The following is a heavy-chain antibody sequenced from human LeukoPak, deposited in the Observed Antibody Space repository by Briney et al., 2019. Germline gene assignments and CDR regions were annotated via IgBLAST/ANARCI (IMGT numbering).Heavy chain of an antibody. CDR2: IYSSGRT. V-gene: IGHV4-4*07. Sequence: PSETLSLTCSVSGASICAYHWSWIRQPAGKGLEWIGRIYSSGRTNYIPSLKSRLTMSVDTSKNQFSLKLNSVTAADTAVYYCARDYSYPDYWGQGTLVTVSS. J-gene: IGHJ4*02. CDR1: GASICAYH. D-gene: IGHD5-18*01. CDR3: ARDYSYPDY.